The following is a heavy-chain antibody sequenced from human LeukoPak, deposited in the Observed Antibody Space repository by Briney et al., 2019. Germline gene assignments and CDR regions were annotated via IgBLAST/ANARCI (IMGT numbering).Heavy chain of an antibody. CDR3: ARDPGAAAESGAFDI. CDR2: IYTSGST. J-gene: IGHJ3*02. D-gene: IGHD6-13*01. CDR1: GGSISSYY. V-gene: IGHV4-4*07. Sequence: SETLSLTCTVSGGSISSYYWSWIRQPAGKGLEWIGRIYTSGSTNYNPPLKSRVTMSVDTSKNQFSLKLSSVTAADTAVYYCARDPGAAAESGAFDIWGQGTMVTVSS.